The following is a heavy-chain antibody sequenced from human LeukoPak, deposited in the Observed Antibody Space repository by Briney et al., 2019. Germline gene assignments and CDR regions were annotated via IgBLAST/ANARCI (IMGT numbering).Heavy chain of an antibody. Sequence: PRRTPRLSPAPSRFTFRSYGMQSVPHAPRKRLERVAFIRHDGSNKYYADSVKVRFTISRDNSKNTLYLQMNSLRAEDTSVYYCAKDAVAVPFDYWGQGTLVTASS. CDR1: RFTFRSYG. CDR2: IRHDGSNK. J-gene: IGHJ4*02. V-gene: IGHV3-30*02. D-gene: IGHD6-19*01. CDR3: AKDAVAVPFDY.